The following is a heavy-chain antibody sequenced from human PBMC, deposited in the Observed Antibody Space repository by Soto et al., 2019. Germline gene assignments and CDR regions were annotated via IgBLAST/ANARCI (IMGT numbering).Heavy chain of an antibody. CDR1: GFTFSSYG. CDR3: ARNGIVVVPAARDYYYYYYMDV. CDR2: IWYDGSNK. D-gene: IGHD2-2*01. V-gene: IGHV3-33*01. J-gene: IGHJ6*03. Sequence: GGSLRLSCAASGFTFSSYGMHWVRQAPGKGLEWVAVIWYDGSNKYYADSVKGRFTISRDNSKNTLYLQMNSLRAEDTAVYYCARNGIVVVPAARDYYYYYYMDVWGKGTTVTVSS.